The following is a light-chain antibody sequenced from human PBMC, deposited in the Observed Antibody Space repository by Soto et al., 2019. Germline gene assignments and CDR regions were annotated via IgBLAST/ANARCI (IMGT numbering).Light chain of an antibody. V-gene: IGLV2-14*01. J-gene: IGLJ1*01. CDR1: SSDVGGYNY. CDR2: DVS. CDR3: SSYTSSSTQV. Sequence: QSSLTQPASLSGSPGQSTTISCTGTSSDVGGYNYVSWYQQHPGKAPKLMIYDVSNRPSGVSNRFSGSKSGNTASLTISGLQAEDEADYYCSSYTSSSTQVFGTGTKVTVL.